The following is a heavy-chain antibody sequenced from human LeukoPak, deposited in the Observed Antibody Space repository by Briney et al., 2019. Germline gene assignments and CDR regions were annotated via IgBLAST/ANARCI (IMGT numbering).Heavy chain of an antibody. D-gene: IGHD3-10*01. Sequence: GGSLRLSCAASGFIFSSYDMHWVRQPPGKGLEWVSAIGTAGDTYCPGSVKGRFTVSRENAKNSLYLQMDSLRAGDTAVYYCARVLSGYYFYMDVWGKGTTVTVSS. CDR1: GFIFSSYD. J-gene: IGHJ6*03. CDR2: IGTAGDT. V-gene: IGHV3-13*01. CDR3: ARVLSGYYFYMDV.